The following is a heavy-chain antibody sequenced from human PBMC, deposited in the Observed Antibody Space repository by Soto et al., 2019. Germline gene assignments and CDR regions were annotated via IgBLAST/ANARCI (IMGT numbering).Heavy chain of an antibody. Sequence: SETLSLTCTVSGGSISSYYWSWIRQPPGKGLEWIGYIYYSGSTNYNPSLKSRVTISVDTSKNQFSLKLSSVTAADTAVYYCARAGELGIAPQFDYWDQGTLVTVSS. CDR3: ARAGELGIAPQFDY. CDR1: GGSISSYY. D-gene: IGHD7-27*01. V-gene: IGHV4-59*01. CDR2: IYYSGST. J-gene: IGHJ4*02.